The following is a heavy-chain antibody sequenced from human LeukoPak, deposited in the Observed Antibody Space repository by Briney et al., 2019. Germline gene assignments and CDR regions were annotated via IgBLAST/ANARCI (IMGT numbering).Heavy chain of an antibody. Sequence: PGGSLRLSCAASGFTFSSYSMNWVRQAPGKGLEWVSYISSSSSTIYYADSVKGRFTISRDNAKNSLYLQMNSLRDEDTAVYYCARAQAVADLNWFDPWGQGTLVTVSS. J-gene: IGHJ5*02. CDR2: ISSSSSTI. CDR3: ARAQAVADLNWFDP. CDR1: GFTFSSYS. V-gene: IGHV3-48*02. D-gene: IGHD6-19*01.